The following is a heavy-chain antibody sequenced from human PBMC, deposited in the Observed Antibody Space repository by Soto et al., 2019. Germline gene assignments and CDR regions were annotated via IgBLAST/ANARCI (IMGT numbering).Heavy chain of an antibody. V-gene: IGHV4-59*08. CDR3: ARYDSTTHYYGMDV. J-gene: IGHJ6*02. Sequence: SETLSLTCLVSGGSIRSYYWSWIRQPPGKGLEWIGYIYYSGSTNYNPSLKSRVTISVDTSKNQFSLKLSSVTAADTAVYYCARYDSTTHYYGMDVWGQGTTVTVS. CDR1: GGSIRSYY. D-gene: IGHD3-16*01. CDR2: IYYSGST.